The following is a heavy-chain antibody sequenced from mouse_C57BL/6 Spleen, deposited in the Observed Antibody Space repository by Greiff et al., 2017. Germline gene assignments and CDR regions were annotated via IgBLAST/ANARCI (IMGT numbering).Heavy chain of an antibody. CDR3: TREGSYDGYYRYFDV. CDR1: GYTFTDYE. D-gene: IGHD2-3*01. Sequence: QVQLQQSGAELVRPGASVTLSCKASGYTFTDYEMHWVKQTPVHGLEWIGAIDPETGGTAYNQKFKGKAILTADKSSSTAYMELRSLTSEDSAVYYCTREGSYDGYYRYFDVWGTGTTVTVSS. V-gene: IGHV1-15*01. CDR2: IDPETGGT. J-gene: IGHJ1*03.